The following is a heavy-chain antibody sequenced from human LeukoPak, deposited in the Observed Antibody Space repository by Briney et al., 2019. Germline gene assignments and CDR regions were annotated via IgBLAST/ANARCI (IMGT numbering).Heavy chain of an antibody. CDR1: GYTFTSYA. J-gene: IGHJ4*02. CDR3: ARAVPSGSYGD. D-gene: IGHD1-26*01. CDR2: INAGNGST. Sequence: ASVKVSCKASGYTFTSYAMHWVRQAPGQRLEWMGWINAGNGSTKYSQKFQGRVTITRDTSASTAYMELSSLRSEDTAVYYCARAVPSGSYGDWGQGTLVTVSS. V-gene: IGHV1-3*01.